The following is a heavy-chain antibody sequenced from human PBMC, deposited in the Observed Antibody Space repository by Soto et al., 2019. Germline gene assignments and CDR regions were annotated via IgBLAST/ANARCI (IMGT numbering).Heavy chain of an antibody. CDR2: INAGNGNT. Sequence: QVQLVQSGAEEKKPGASVQVSCKASGYTFTSYAMHWVRQAPGQRLEWMGWINAGNGNTKYSQKFQGRVTITRDTSASTAYMDLSSLRSEDTAVYYCARGGGGPLDWFDPWGQVTLVTVSS. D-gene: IGHD3-10*01. V-gene: IGHV1-3*05. J-gene: IGHJ5*02. CDR1: GYTFTSYA. CDR3: ARGGGGPLDWFDP.